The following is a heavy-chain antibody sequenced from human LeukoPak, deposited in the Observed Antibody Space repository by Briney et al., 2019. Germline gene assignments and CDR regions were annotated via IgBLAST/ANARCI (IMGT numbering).Heavy chain of an antibody. CDR3: AREHMGMDV. D-gene: IGHD2-21*01. V-gene: IGHV3-11*06. CDR2: IGIDSGKT. CDR1: GFPFSEYS. J-gene: IGHJ6*02. Sequence: GGSPRLSCAASGFPFSEYSMNWVRQAPGKGLEWISYIGIDSGKTKYADSVRGRFTISRDNAKNSLYLQMNSLRAEDTAVYYCAREHMGMDVWGQGTTVTVSS.